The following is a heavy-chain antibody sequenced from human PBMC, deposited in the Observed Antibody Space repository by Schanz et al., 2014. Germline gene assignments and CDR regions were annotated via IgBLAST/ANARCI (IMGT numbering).Heavy chain of an antibody. V-gene: IGHV4-59*08. D-gene: IGHD1-26*01. J-gene: IGHJ6*02. Sequence: QVQLQESGPGLVKPSETLSLTCTVSGVSIGGYYWSWIRQPPGKGLEWIGYIFFSGSTTYNPSFNSGVPIPLDMPKTQSALTRSSVPAADTAVYYCARLGVGDKAYYYYGTDVWGQGTTVLVSS. CDR1: GVSIGGYY. CDR2: IFFSGST. CDR3: ARLGVGDKAYYYYGTDV.